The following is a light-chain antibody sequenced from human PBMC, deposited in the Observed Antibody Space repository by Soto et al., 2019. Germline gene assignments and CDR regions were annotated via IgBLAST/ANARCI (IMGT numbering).Light chain of an antibody. CDR3: CSYAGSSTLI. Sequence: QSVLTQPASVSGSPGQSITISCTGTSSDVGTYSFVSWYQQHPGKAPKLMIYEVSKRPSGVSNRFSGSKSANTASLTISGLQTEDEADYYCCSYAGSSTLIFGGGTQLTVL. V-gene: IGLV2-23*02. CDR1: SSDVGTYSF. CDR2: EVS. J-gene: IGLJ2*01.